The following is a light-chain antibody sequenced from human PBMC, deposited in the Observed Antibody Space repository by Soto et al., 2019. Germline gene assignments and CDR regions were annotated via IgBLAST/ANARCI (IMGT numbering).Light chain of an antibody. J-gene: IGLJ1*01. CDR1: GSDITTFTY. CDR3: NSYSCTSFYL. Sequence: SVLGQPASMSGSPGQTITVSCTGSGSDITTFTYLSWYQQYPGKTPKLLIYQVTSRASGVSHRFSGSKSGNTAALTISGLQPEDEAEYYCNSYSCTSFYLCGTGTKVTVL. V-gene: IGLV2-14*01. CDR2: QVT.